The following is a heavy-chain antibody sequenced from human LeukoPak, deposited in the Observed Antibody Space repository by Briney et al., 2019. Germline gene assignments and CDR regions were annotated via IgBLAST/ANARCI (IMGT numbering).Heavy chain of an antibody. CDR3: ARGDSSGYPREGFDY. J-gene: IGHJ4*02. CDR1: GGSISSYY. CDR2: IYNSGST. V-gene: IGHV4-4*07. Sequence: SXTLSLTCTVSGGSISSYYWSWIRQPAGKGLEWIGRIYNSGSTNYNPSLKRRVTISVDKYKNQFSLKLSSVTAADTAVYYCARGDSSGYPREGFDYWGQGTLVTVSS. D-gene: IGHD3-22*01.